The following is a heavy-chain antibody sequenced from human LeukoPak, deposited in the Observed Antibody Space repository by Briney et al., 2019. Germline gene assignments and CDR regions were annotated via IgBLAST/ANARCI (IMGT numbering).Heavy chain of an antibody. D-gene: IGHD2-2*01. CDR3: ARARYCSSTSCYQSH. Sequence: KPSETLSLTCAVYGGSFSGYYWSWLRQPPGKGLEWIGEINHSGSTNYNPSLKSRVTISVDTSKNQFSLNLSSVPAAATAVYYCARARYCSSTSCYQSHWGQGTLVTVSS. V-gene: IGHV4-34*01. CDR1: GGSFSGYY. CDR2: INHSGST. J-gene: IGHJ4*02.